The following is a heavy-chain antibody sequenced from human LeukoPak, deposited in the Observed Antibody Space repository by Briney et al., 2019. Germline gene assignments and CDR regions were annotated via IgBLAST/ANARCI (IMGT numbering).Heavy chain of an antibody. Sequence: PSETLSLTCTVSGGSINSGSHYWSWLRQPAGKGLEWIVRIYNSGSANYNPSLKSPVTISVDTSKNQFSLKLNSVTAADTAVYYCARAYSPLDYFDYWGQGTLVTVAS. J-gene: IGHJ4*02. CDR2: IYNSGSA. CDR1: GGSINSGSHY. CDR3: ARAYSPLDYFDY. D-gene: IGHD5-12*01. V-gene: IGHV4-61*02.